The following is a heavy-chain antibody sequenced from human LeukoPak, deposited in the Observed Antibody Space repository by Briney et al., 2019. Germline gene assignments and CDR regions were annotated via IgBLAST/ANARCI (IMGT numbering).Heavy chain of an antibody. Sequence: SETLSLTCTVSGGSISSSSSYWGWIRQPPGKGLEWIGSISYSGTTDYNPSLKSRVTISVDTSKNQFSLKLSSVTAADTAVYYCARLRRLLWFGEGNWFDPWGQGTLVTVSS. CDR3: ARLRRLLWFGEGNWFDP. CDR1: GGSISSSSSY. V-gene: IGHV4-39*07. J-gene: IGHJ5*02. CDR2: ISYSGTT. D-gene: IGHD3-10*01.